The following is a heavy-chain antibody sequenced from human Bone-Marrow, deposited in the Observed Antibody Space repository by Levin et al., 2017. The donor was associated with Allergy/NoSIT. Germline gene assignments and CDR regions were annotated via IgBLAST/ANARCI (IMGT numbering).Heavy chain of an antibody. V-gene: IGHV3-30*18. CDR2: MSYDGTNK. D-gene: IGHD3-9*01. Sequence: GGSLRLSCAASGFTFRSYGMHWVRQAPGKGLEWVAVMSYDGTNKYYADSVKGRFTISRDNSKNTLYLQMNNLRADDTAVYYCVKIGSFEWLLGYFDYWGQGTLVTVSS. J-gene: IGHJ4*02. CDR3: VKIGSFEWLLGYFDY. CDR1: GFTFRSYG.